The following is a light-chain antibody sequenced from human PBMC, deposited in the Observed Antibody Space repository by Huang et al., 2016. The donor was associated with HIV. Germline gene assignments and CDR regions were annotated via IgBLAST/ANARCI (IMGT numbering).Light chain of an antibody. J-gene: IGKJ2*01. CDR1: KSVSNN. CDR2: GAS. V-gene: IGKV3-15*01. Sequence: EIVMTQSPDTLSVSPGERATLSCRASKSVSNNLAWYQQKPGLAPTLLIYGASTRATGIPARFSGTGSGTRFTLTISSLQSEDFAVYYCQQYNNWPPEYTFGQGTKLEIK. CDR3: QQYNNWPPEYT.